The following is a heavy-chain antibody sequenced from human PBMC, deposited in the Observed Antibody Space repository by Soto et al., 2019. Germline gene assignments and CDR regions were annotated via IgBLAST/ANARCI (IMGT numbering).Heavy chain of an antibody. CDR3: AKAPSSGWDWAINWFDP. J-gene: IGHJ5*02. D-gene: IGHD6-19*01. V-gene: IGHV3-30*18. CDR2: ISYDGSNK. CDR1: GFTFSSHG. Sequence: QVQLVESGGGVVQPGRSLRLSCAASGFTFSSHGMHWVRQAPGKGLEWVAVISYDGSNKYYADSVKGRFTISRDNSKNTLYLQMTSLKTADTAVYYCAKAPSSGWDWAINWFDPWGQGTLVTVSS.